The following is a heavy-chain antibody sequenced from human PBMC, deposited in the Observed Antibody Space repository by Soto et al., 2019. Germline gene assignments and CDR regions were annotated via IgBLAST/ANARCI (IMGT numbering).Heavy chain of an antibody. V-gene: IGHV1-69*01. Sequence: QVQLVQSGAEVKKPGSSVKVSCKASGGTFSNSGISWVRQAPGQGLEWMGGIIPLFGRGHYAQKFQGRVTITADESTSTAYMELSSLRFEDTAVYYWARGPDSGDYYYFYWGQGTLVTVSS. CDR3: ARGPDSGDYYYFY. CDR1: GGTFSNSG. D-gene: IGHD3-22*01. CDR2: IIPLFGRG. J-gene: IGHJ4*02.